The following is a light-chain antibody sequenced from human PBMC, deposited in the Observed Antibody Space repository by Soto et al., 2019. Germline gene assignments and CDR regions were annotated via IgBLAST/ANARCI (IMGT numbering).Light chain of an antibody. CDR3: SSYTSRTTFVI. Sequence: QSALTQPASVSGSPGQSITISCTGTSSDIGGYNYVSWYQHHPGKAPKLMIYEVSNRPSGVSNRFSGSKSGNTASLTISGLPAEDEGDYHCSSYTSRTTFVIFGGGTKVTVL. J-gene: IGLJ2*01. V-gene: IGLV2-14*01. CDR1: SSDIGGYNY. CDR2: EVS.